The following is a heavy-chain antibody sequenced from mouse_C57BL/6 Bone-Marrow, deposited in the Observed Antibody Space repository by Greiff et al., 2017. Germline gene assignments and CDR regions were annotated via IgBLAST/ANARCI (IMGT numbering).Heavy chain of an antibody. CDR3: ARARRSGNYYALDY. J-gene: IGHJ3*01. Sequence: QVQLQQSGAELVRPGASVKLSCKASGYTFTSYCIGWVKQMPGQGLEWIGVINPGSGDTYYNEKFKGKATLTADKSSSTAYMQLRSLTSEDSAVYFCARARRSGNYYALDYWGQGTLVTVSA. V-gene: IGHV1-81*01. D-gene: IGHD2-1*01. CDR2: INPGSGDT. CDR1: GYTFTSYC.